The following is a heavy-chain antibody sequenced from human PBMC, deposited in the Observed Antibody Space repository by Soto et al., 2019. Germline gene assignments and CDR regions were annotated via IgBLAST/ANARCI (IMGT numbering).Heavy chain of an antibody. CDR3: ARLDRGSLDD. CDR1: GFTFSSHS. CDR2: ISSSSSYI. V-gene: IGHV3-21*01. Sequence: GGSLRLSCAASGFTFSSHSMNWVRQAPGKGLEWVSSISSSSSYIYYADSVKGRFTISRENAKNLVYLQMNSLRAEDTAVYYCARLDRGSLDDWGRRTLVTVSS. J-gene: IGHJ4*02. D-gene: IGHD3-3*01.